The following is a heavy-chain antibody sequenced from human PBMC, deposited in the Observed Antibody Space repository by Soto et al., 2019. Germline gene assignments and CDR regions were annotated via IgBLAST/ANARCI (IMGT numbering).Heavy chain of an antibody. CDR1: GFPFSDYY. J-gene: IGHJ6*02. V-gene: IGHV3-11*01. Sequence: GGSLRLSCAASGFPFSDYYMSWIRQEPGKGLEWVAYISGSGRTIYYADSVKGRFTISRDNAKNSLYLQTSSLRAEDTAVYFCARYSFGYADVWGQGTTVTVSS. CDR3: ARYSFGYADV. CDR2: ISGSGRTI. D-gene: IGHD5-18*01.